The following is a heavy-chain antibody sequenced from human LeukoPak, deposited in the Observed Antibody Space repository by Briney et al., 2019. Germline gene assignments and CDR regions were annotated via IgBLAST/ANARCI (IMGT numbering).Heavy chain of an antibody. D-gene: IGHD2-2*01. Sequence: GGSLRLSCAASGFTFSSYGMHWVRQAPGKGLEWVAVISYDGSNKYYADSVKGRSTISRDNSKNTLYLQMNSLRAEDTAVYYCAKLEYCSSTSCQSGRAAFDIWGQGTMVTDSS. CDR3: AKLEYCSSTSCQSGRAAFDI. V-gene: IGHV3-30*18. J-gene: IGHJ3*02. CDR2: ISYDGSNK. CDR1: GFTFSSYG.